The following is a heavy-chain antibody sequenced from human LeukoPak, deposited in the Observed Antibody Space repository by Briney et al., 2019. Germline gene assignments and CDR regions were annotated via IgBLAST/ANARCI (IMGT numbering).Heavy chain of an antibody. Sequence: ASVKVSCRVSGYTLTQLSVHWVRQAPGKGLEWMGGFDVEDGEIIYAQKFQGRVTMTEDTSTDTAYMELSSLRSEDTAVYYCATNRQIMILGVVIMPAFDIWGQGTMVTVSS. J-gene: IGHJ3*02. D-gene: IGHD3-3*01. CDR1: GYTLTQLS. CDR3: ATNRQIMILGVVIMPAFDI. V-gene: IGHV1-24*01. CDR2: FDVEDGEI.